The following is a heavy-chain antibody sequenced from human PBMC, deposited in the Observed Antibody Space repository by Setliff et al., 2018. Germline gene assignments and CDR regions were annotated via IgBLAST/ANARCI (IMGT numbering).Heavy chain of an antibody. V-gene: IGHV4-39*07. CDR3: ARGAGYSSRWYIYYYGMDV. D-gene: IGHD6-13*01. CDR2: IYYSGST. J-gene: IGHJ6*02. Sequence: TLSLTCTVSGGSISSSLYYWGWIRQPPGKGLEWIGSIYYSGSTNYNPSLKSRVTISVDTSKNQFSLKLSSVTAADTAVYYCARGAGYSSRWYIYYYGMDVWGQGTTVTVSS. CDR1: GGSISSSLYY.